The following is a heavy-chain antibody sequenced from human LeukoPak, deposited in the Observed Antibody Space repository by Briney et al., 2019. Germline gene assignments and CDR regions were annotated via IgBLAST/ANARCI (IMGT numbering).Heavy chain of an antibody. CDR1: GYTLTELS. J-gene: IGHJ4*02. CDR2: FDPGDDET. D-gene: IGHD3-9*01. Sequence: GASVKVSCKVSGYTLTELSMHWVRQAPGEGLEWMGGFDPGDDETIYAQKFQGRVTMTEDTSTDTAYMELSSLRSEDTAVYYCATGTHYDILPCWGQGTLVAVSS. CDR3: ATGTHYDILPC. V-gene: IGHV1-24*01.